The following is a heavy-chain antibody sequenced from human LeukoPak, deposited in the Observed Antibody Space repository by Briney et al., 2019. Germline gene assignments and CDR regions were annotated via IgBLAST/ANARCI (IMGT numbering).Heavy chain of an antibody. D-gene: IGHD1-26*01. CDR1: GYTFTGYY. CDR3: AGIRGHGWEPFDY. Sequence: ASVKVSCKASGYTFTGYYMHWVQQAPGQGLEWMERINPNSGGTNYAQKFQGRVTMTRDTSISTAYMELSRLRSDDTAVYYCAGIRGHGWEPFDYWGQGTLVTVSS. CDR2: INPNSGGT. J-gene: IGHJ4*02. V-gene: IGHV1-2*06.